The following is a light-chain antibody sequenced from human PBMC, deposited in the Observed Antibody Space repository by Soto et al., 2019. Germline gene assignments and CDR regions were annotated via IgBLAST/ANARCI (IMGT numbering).Light chain of an antibody. Sequence: QSALTQPASVSGSPGQSITISCSGTSSDVGSYNLVSWYQRHPGKAPKLMIYEVSKRPSGVSSRFSGSKSGYTASLTISGLQAEDEADYYCCSYAGSSTFVVFGGGTKLTVL. CDR1: SSDVGSYNL. CDR3: CSYAGSSTFVV. CDR2: EVS. V-gene: IGLV2-23*02. J-gene: IGLJ2*01.